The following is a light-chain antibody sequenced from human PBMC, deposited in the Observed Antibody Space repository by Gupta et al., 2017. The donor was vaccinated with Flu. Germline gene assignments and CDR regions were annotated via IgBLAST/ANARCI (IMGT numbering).Light chain of an antibody. CDR2: AAS. Sequence: PSSLSASVGDRVTITCRASQISSTYLNWFQQKPGTAPKLLIYAASNLHIGVPSRFSGSGSGTDFTLTISSLQPEDFATYYCQQSYSTLRTFGQGTKVEIK. V-gene: IGKV1-39*01. J-gene: IGKJ1*01. CDR3: QQSYSTLRT. CDR1: QISSTY.